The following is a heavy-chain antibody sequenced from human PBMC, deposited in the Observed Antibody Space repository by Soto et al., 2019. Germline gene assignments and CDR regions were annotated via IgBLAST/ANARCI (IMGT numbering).Heavy chain of an antibody. J-gene: IGHJ4*02. Sequence: GGSLRLSCTASGFTFSDYYMSWIRQAPGKGLEWISYISSTSSYTNYADSVKGRFTISRDNAKNSLYLQMNSLRDEDTAVYYCVRDLGWSPLWEYWGQGTLVTVSS. CDR1: GFTFSDYY. CDR3: VRDLGWSPLWEY. D-gene: IGHD1-26*01. V-gene: IGHV3-11*05. CDR2: ISSTSSYT.